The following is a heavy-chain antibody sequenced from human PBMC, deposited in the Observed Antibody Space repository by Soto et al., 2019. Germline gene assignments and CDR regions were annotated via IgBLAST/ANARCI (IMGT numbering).Heavy chain of an antibody. Sequence: EVQLVESGGGLIQPGGSLRLSCTASGFTVSSNYMTWVRQAPGKGLEWVSVIYSDGSTYYADSVKGRFTISRDNSKNTLFLQMNSLRAEDTAMYYCAREMGTSLDSWCKGTLVTVSS. CDR1: GFTVSSNY. D-gene: IGHD1-1*01. CDR3: AREMGTSLDS. V-gene: IGHV3-53*01. CDR2: IYSDGST. J-gene: IGHJ4*02.